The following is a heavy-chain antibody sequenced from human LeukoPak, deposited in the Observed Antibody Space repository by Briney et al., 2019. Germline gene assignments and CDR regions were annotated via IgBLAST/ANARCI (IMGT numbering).Heavy chain of an antibody. CDR1: GFTFSSCS. Sequence: PGGSLRLSCAASGFTFSSCSMNWVRQAPGKGLEWVSSISSSSSYIYYADSVKGRFTISRDNAKNSLYLQMNSLRAEDTAVYYCARGPYMVRGVNPDYFDYWGQGTLVTVSS. V-gene: IGHV3-21*04. CDR3: ARGPYMVRGVNPDYFDY. CDR2: ISSSSSYI. D-gene: IGHD3-10*01. J-gene: IGHJ4*02.